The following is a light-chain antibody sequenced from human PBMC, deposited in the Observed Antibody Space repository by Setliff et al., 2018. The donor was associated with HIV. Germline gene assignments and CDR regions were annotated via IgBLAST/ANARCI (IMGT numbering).Light chain of an antibody. V-gene: IGLV1-47*01. CDR1: SSNIGSNY. CDR2: RDN. CDR3: SSWDDSLSGRV. J-gene: IGLJ3*02. Sequence: SVLTQPPSAPGTPGQRVTISCSGSSSNIGSNYVYWYQQLPGTAPKLLIYRDNQRPSGVPDRFSGSKSDTSASLAISGLRSEDEADYYCSSWDDSLSGRVFGGGTQLTVL.